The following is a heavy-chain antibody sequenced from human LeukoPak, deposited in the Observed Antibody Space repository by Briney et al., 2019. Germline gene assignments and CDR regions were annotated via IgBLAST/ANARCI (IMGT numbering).Heavy chain of an antibody. CDR3: TRHNGDYCSGGSCYWNGVDY. CDR1: GFTFSGSA. J-gene: IGHJ4*02. CDR2: IRSKANSYAT. D-gene: IGHD2-15*01. V-gene: IGHV3-73*01. Sequence: GGSLRLSCAASGFTFSGSAMHWVRQASGKGLEWVGRIRSKANSYATAYAASVKGRFIISRDDSKNTACLQMNSLKTEDTAVYYCTRHNGDYCSGGSCYWNGVDYWGQGTLVTVSS.